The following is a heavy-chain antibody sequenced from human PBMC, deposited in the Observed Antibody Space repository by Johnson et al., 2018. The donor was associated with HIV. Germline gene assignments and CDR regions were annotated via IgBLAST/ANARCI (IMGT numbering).Heavy chain of an antibody. CDR1: GFSFSDYF. Sequence: QVQLVESGGGLVKPGGSLRLSCAASGFSFSDYFMSWIRQAPGKGLECISYISSSGTTIYYTDSVKGRFTISRDNAKNSLYLQLNSLRAADTSLYYCAKTTRGNWGSCFDIWGRGTMVTVSS. D-gene: IGHD7-27*01. V-gene: IGHV3-11*04. CDR2: ISSSGTTI. CDR3: AKTTRGNWGSCFDI. J-gene: IGHJ3*02.